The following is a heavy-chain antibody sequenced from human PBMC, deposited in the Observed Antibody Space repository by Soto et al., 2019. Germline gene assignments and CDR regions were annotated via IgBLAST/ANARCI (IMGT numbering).Heavy chain of an antibody. CDR2: IIGSGGST. Sequence: EVQLLESGGGLVQPGGSLRLSCAASGFTFSSYAMSWFRQAPGKGLEWVSAIIGSGGSTYYADSVNVQFTISRDNTKNTLYLQMNSLRAEDTAVYYCAKDLGGATGCFDYWGQGTLVTVST. CDR3: AKDLGGATGCFDY. J-gene: IGHJ4*02. CDR1: GFTFSSYA. V-gene: IGHV3-23*01. D-gene: IGHD1-26*01.